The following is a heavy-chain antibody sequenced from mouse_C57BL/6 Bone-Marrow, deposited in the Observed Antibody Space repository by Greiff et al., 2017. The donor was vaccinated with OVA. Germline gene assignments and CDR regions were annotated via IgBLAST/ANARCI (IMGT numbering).Heavy chain of an antibody. CDR1: GYTFTDYY. D-gene: IGHD1-1*01. J-gene: IGHJ3*01. V-gene: IGHV1-76*01. CDR2: IYPGSGNT. Sequence: VQLQQSGAELVRPGASVKLSCKASGYTFTDYYINWVKQRPGQGLEWIARIYPGSGNTYYNEKFKGKATLTAEKSSSTAYMQLSSLTSEDSAVYVGARSPYYGSSYRFAYWGKGTLVTVSA. CDR3: ARSPYYGSSYRFAY.